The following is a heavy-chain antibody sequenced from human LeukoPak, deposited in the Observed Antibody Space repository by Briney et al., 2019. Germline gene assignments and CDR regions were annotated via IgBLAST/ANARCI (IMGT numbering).Heavy chain of an antibody. Sequence: GGSLRLSCAASGFTFSSYSMNWVRQAPGKGLEWVSSISSSSSYIYYADSVKGRFTISRDNAKNSLYLQMNSLRAEDTAVYYCARVRGSYYYYYYMDVWGKGTTATVSS. J-gene: IGHJ6*03. CDR1: GFTFSSYS. CDR3: ARVRGSYYYYYYMDV. CDR2: ISSSSSYI. D-gene: IGHD1-26*01. V-gene: IGHV3-21*01.